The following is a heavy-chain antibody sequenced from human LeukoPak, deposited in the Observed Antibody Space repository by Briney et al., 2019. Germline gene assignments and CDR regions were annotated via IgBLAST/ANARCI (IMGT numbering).Heavy chain of an antibody. V-gene: IGHV4-39*01. D-gene: IGHD5-18*01. CDR2: IYYSGST. CDR3: ARGKAGYSYGSYFDY. CDR1: GGSISSSSYY. Sequence: PSETLSLTCTVSGGSISSSSYYWGWIRQPPGKGLEWIGCIYYSGSTYYNPSLKSRVTISVDTSKNQFSLKLSSVTAADTAVYYCARGKAGYSYGSYFDYWGQGTLVTVSS. J-gene: IGHJ4*02.